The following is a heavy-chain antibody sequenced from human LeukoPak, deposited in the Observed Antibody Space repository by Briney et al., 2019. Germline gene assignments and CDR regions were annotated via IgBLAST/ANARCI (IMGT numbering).Heavy chain of an antibody. Sequence: GGSLRLSCGTSGFTFNKSWMSWVRQAPGKGPEWVASIKDDGSETFHADSVRGRFTISRDNARGTLYAQMNTLRAEDTAVYYCATYTNWVAGDVWGQGTTVTVYS. CDR3: ATYTNWVAGDV. J-gene: IGHJ6*02. D-gene: IGHD7-27*01. CDR2: IKDDGSET. CDR1: GFTFNKSW. V-gene: IGHV3-7*01.